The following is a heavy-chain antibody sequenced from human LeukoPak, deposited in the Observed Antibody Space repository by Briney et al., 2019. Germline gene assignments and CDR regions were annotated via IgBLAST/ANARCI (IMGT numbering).Heavy chain of an antibody. CDR3: ARGSEYYDILTGYYIRADGGWFDP. J-gene: IGHJ5*02. V-gene: IGHV4-34*01. D-gene: IGHD3-9*01. Sequence: GSLRPSCEGSAFIFSGHWMNWVRQPPGKGLEWIGEINHSGSTNYNPSLKSRVTISVDTSKNQFSLKLSSVTAADTAVYYCARGSEYYDILTGYYIRADGGWFDPWGQGTLVTVSS. CDR1: AFIFSGHW. CDR2: INHSGST.